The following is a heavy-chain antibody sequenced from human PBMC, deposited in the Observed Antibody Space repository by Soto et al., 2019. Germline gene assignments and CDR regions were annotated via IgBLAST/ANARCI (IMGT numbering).Heavy chain of an antibody. D-gene: IGHD2-21*01. CDR1: GFMFSDYW. CDR2: IKNDGTGT. Sequence: PGGSLRLSCAASGFMFSDYWMHWVRQAPGKGLDWVSRIKNDGTGTMYADSVKGRLSISRGRNSVFLQLNSLRDEDTAVYYCVRDRDLGGDMAHGDFWGQGTLVTVSS. V-gene: IGHV3-74*03. J-gene: IGHJ4*01. CDR3: VRDRDLGGDMAHGDF.